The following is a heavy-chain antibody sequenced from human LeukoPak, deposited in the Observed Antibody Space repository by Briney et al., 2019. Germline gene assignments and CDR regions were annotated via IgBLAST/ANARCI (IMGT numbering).Heavy chain of an antibody. CDR3: ARDLTFGGVAYYYYYYGMDV. CDR2: IKQDGSEK. Sequence: QSGGSLRLSCAASGFTFSSYWMSWVRQAPGKGLEWVANIKQDGSEKYYVDSVKGRFTISRDNAKNSLYLQMNSLRAEDTAVYYCARDLTFGGVAYYYYYYGMDVWGQGTTVTVSS. CDR1: GFTFSSYW. V-gene: IGHV3-7*01. J-gene: IGHJ6*02. D-gene: IGHD3-16*01.